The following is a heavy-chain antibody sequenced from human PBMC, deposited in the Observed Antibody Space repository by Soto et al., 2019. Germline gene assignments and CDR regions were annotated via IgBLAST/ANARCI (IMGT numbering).Heavy chain of an antibody. J-gene: IGHJ6*02. Sequence: PGESLKISCKGSGYSFTSYWIGWVRQMPGKGLEWMGIIYPGDSDTRYSPSFQGQVTISADKSISTAYLQWSSLKASDTAMYYCARPLVEWDRYYYYGMDVWGQGTTVTVSS. CDR1: GYSFTSYW. CDR2: IYPGDSDT. CDR3: ARPLVEWDRYYYYGMDV. D-gene: IGHD3-3*01. V-gene: IGHV5-51*01.